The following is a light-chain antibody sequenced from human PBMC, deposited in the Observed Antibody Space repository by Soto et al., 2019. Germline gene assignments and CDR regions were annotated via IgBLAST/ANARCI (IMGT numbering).Light chain of an antibody. V-gene: IGKV3-20*01. CDR2: GAS. CDR3: QQYGSSPRT. Sequence: DIVLTQSPVTLSLSPGERATLSCRASHSVSSSYLAWYQQKPGQAPRLLIYGASSRATGIPDRFSGSGSGTDFTLTISRLEPEDFAVYYCQQYGSSPRTFGQGTKVDIK. J-gene: IGKJ1*01. CDR1: HSVSSSY.